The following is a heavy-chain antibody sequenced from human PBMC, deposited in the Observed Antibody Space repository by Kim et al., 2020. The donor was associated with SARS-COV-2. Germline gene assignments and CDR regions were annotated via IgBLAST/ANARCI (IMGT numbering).Heavy chain of an antibody. CDR2: IGTAGDT. CDR1: GFTFSSYD. CDR3: ARGYSSSWYWAFDI. V-gene: IGHV3-13*01. J-gene: IGHJ3*02. Sequence: GGSLRLSCAASGFTFSSYDMHWVRQATGKGLEWVSAIGTAGDTYYPGSVKGRFTISRENAKNYLYLQMNSLRAGDTAVYYCARGYSSSWYWAFDIWGQGTMVTVSS. D-gene: IGHD6-13*01.